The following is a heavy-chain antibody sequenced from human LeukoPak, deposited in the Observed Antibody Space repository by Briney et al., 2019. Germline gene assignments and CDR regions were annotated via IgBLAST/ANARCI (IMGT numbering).Heavy chain of an antibody. D-gene: IGHD6-6*01. Sequence: GGSLRLSCAASGFTFSSYAMSWVRQAPGKGLEWVSAISGSGGSTYYADSVKGRITISRDNSKNTLYLQMNGLRAEDTAVYYCAKGGSSSSRFDFWGQGTLGTVSS. CDR1: GFTFSSYA. CDR2: ISGSGGST. CDR3: AKGGSSSSRFDF. V-gene: IGHV3-23*01. J-gene: IGHJ4*01.